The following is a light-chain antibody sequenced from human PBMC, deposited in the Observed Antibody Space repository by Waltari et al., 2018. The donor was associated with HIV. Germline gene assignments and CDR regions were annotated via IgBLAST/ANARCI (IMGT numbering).Light chain of an antibody. Sequence: QCVLSLPPSASVTPGKRFTSNLSARRPNIVGTYVYGYQHLPGTAPKLPIYRNNQRPSGVPGRFSGSESGTSASLAISGLRSEDEADYYCATWDDSLCGSLFGGGTKLTVL. J-gene: IGLJ2*01. V-gene: IGLV1-47*01. CDR2: RNN. CDR1: RPNIVGTY. CDR3: ATWDDSLCGSL.